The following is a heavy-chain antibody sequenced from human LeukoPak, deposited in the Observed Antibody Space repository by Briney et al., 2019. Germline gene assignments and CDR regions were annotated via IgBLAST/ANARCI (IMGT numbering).Heavy chain of an antibody. V-gene: IGHV5-51*01. Sequence: PGESLKISCRGTEYSFISYWIIWMRQVPGKGLEYMGIIYPGDSDATYSPSFQGQVTISADKSISTAYLQWSSLKASDTAMYYCARRIYSSTRFDAFDIWGQGTMVTVSS. D-gene: IGHD6-13*01. CDR2: IYPGDSDA. CDR1: EYSFISYW. CDR3: ARRIYSSTRFDAFDI. J-gene: IGHJ3*02.